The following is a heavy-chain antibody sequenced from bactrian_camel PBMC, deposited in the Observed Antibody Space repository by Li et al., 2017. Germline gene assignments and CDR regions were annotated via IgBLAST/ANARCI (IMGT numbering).Heavy chain of an antibody. V-gene: IGHV3S54*01. CDR3: ARSAGTWCNLKDQSTFAL. D-gene: IGHD1*01. CDR2: WDPTGATS. J-gene: IGHJ4*01. CDR1: GYLYPLYC. Sequence: HVQLVESGGGSVKAGGSLTLSCKVSGYLYPLYCMGWFRQAPGKEREGIAHWDPTGATSYAEAVEGRFVISKDNRKNILYLQMDSLMTEDTAMYYCARSAGTWCNLKDQSTFALWGQGTQVTVSS.